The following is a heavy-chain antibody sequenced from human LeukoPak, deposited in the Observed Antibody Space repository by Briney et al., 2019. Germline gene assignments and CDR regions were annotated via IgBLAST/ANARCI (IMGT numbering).Heavy chain of an antibody. V-gene: IGHV4-39*07. Sequence: SETLSLTCTVSGGSISSSSYYWGWIRQPPGKGLEWIGSIYYSGSTYYNPSLKSRVTISVDTPKNQFSLKLSSVTAADTAVYYCARDSRSCRSSDCRGDAFDIWGQGTMVTVSS. CDR3: ARDSRSCRSSDCRGDAFDI. CDR1: GGSISSSSYY. CDR2: IYYSGST. J-gene: IGHJ3*02. D-gene: IGHD6-25*01.